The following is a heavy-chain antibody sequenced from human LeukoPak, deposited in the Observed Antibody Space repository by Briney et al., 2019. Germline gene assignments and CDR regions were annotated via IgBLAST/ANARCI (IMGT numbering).Heavy chain of an antibody. V-gene: IGHV3-30*03. CDR1: GFTFSSYS. CDR3: ARDGPYFDY. J-gene: IGHJ4*02. Sequence: PGGSLRLSCAASGFTFSSYSMNWVRQAPGKGLEWVAVISYDGSNKYYADSVKGRFTISRDNSKSTLYLQMNSLRAEDTAVYYCARDGPYFDYWGQGTLVTVSS. CDR2: ISYDGSNK.